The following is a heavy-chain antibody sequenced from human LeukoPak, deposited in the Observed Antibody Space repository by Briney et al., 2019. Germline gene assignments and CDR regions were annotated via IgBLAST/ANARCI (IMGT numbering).Heavy chain of an antibody. J-gene: IGHJ6*02. D-gene: IGHD4-17*01. Sequence: SETLSLTCTVSGGSISSGGYYWSWIRQHPGKGLEWIGYIYYSGSTYYNPSLKSRVTISVDTSKNQFSLKLSSVTAADTAVYYCAGYWVTTIYYGMDVWGQGTTVTVSS. CDR2: IYYSGST. V-gene: IGHV4-31*03. CDR1: GGSISSGGYY. CDR3: AGYWVTTIYYGMDV.